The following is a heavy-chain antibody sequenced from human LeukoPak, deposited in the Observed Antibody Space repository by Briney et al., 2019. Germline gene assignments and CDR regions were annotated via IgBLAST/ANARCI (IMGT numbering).Heavy chain of an antibody. D-gene: IGHD5-12*01. CDR3: ARDSAYNAFDI. Sequence: GGSLRLSCAASGFTFSSYAMHWVRKAPGKGLEGVAVVSYDASNKYYADSVKGRFTISRDNSKNTLYLQMNSLRGEDTAVYYCARDSAYNAFDIWGQGTMVTVSS. V-gene: IGHV3-30-3*01. CDR1: GFTFSSYA. CDR2: VSYDASNK. J-gene: IGHJ3*02.